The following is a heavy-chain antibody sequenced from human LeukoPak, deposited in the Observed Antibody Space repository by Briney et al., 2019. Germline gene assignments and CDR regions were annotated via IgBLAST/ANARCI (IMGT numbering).Heavy chain of an antibody. J-gene: IGHJ6*03. CDR3: AREGTAGKDYYYYYYMDV. Sequence: GGSLRLSCAASGFTFSSYAMSWVRLAPGKGLEWVANIKQDGSEKYYVDSVKGRFTISRDNAKNSLYLQMNSLRAEDTAVYYCAREGTAGKDYYYYYYMDVWGKGTTVTVSS. D-gene: IGHD6-13*01. CDR2: IKQDGSEK. V-gene: IGHV3-7*01. CDR1: GFTFSSYA.